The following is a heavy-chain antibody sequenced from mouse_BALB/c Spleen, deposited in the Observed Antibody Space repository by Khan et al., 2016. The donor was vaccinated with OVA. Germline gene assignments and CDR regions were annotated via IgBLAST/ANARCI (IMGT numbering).Heavy chain of an antibody. V-gene: IGHV1-63*02. CDR1: GYTFTNYW. CDR3: ARPYDYGSSYATMDD. D-gene: IGHD1-1*01. Sequence: QVQLQQSGAELVRPGTSVKMSCKTAGYTFTNYWIGWINQRPGHGLEWIGDIYPGNGNNNYNEKFKGKATLTADTSSSTAYLKLSSLTSEDSAIYYCARPYDYGSSYATMDDWGQGTSVTVSS. J-gene: IGHJ4*01. CDR2: IYPGNGNN.